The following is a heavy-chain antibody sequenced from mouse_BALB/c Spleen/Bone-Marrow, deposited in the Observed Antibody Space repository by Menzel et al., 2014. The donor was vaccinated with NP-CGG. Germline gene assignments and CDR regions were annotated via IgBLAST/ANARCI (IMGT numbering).Heavy chain of an antibody. CDR1: GYTFTDYV. CDR3: ARSPNWDPYYAVDS. D-gene: IGHD4-1*01. Sequence: VKVVDSGPELVKPGASVKMSCKASGYTFTDYVISWVKQRTGQGLEWIGEIYPGSGSTYSYEKFKGKATLTADKSSNTAYMQLSSLTSEDSAVYFCARSPNWDPYYAVDSWGQGTSVTVSS. V-gene: IGHV1-77*01. J-gene: IGHJ4*01. CDR2: IYPGSGST.